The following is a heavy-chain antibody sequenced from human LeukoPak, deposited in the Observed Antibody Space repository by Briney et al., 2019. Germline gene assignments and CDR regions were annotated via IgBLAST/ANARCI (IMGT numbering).Heavy chain of an antibody. J-gene: IGHJ6*03. D-gene: IGHD3-10*01. CDR2: ITESGDNT. V-gene: IGHV3-23*01. CDR3: AAKTRLSAVTSYYYVDV. Sequence: PGGSLRLSCAASAFTFPTYGMIWVRQAPGKGLEWVPSITESGDNTYYADSVKGRFTTSRDNSKNTLYLQMNSLRAEDTAVYYCAAKTRLSAVTSYYYVDVWGKGTTATVSS. CDR1: AFTFPTYG.